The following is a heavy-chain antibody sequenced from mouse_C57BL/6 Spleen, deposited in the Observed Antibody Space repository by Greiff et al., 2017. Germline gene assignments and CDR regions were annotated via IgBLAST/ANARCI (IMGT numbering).Heavy chain of an antibody. Sequence: VQLQQSGPELVKPGASVTISCKASGYSFTGYYLNWMKQSPDKSLEWIGEINPSTGGTTYNQKFKAKATLTVDKSSSTAYMQLKSLTSEDSAVYYCALGECYYVYFDYWGQGTTLTVSS. D-gene: IGHD1-1*01. J-gene: IGHJ2*01. CDR1: GYSFTGYY. CDR3: ALGECYYVYFDY. V-gene: IGHV1-42*01. CDR2: INPSTGGT.